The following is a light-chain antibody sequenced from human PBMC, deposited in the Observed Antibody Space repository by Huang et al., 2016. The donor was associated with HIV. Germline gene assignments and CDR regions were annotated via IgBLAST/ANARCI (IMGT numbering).Light chain of an antibody. CDR2: WAS. V-gene: IGKV4-1*01. CDR3: QQYYSTPPT. CDR1: LSVLYSSNNPNY. Sequence: DIVMTQSPDSLAVSLGERATINGESSLSVLYSSNNPNYLAWYQQQPGQPPKLLIYWASTQKSGVPERLSGSGAGTDFTRTISSLQAEDVADYYCQQYYSTPPTFGQGTKVEIK. J-gene: IGKJ1*01.